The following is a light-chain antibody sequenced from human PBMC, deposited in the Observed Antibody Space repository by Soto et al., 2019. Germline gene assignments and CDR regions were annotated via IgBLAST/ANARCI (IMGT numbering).Light chain of an antibody. J-gene: IGKJ4*01. V-gene: IGKV3-15*01. CDR1: QSVRSN. CDR2: GAS. Sequence: EIVMTQSPATLSVSPGERATLSCRASQSVRSNLAWYQQKPGQAPRLLIYGASTRATGIPARFSGSGSGTEFTLTISSLQSEDFAVYYCKQYNNWPPLTFGGGTKVEIK. CDR3: KQYNNWPPLT.